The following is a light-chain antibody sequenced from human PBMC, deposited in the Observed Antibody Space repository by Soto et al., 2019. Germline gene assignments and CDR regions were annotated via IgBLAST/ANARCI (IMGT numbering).Light chain of an antibody. J-gene: IGKJ5*01. CDR2: DAY. CDR3: KKRSNWQIN. CDR1: QIVSSY. Sequence: IVLTQSPASMSFSPGEIATLSCSSSQIVSSYLVWYQQKPGQAHRIIIYDAYNRATGIKARFSGSGSGTDFTLTIRSIEPEDFAVYYCKKRSNWQINLGKGTRLEI. V-gene: IGKV3-11*01.